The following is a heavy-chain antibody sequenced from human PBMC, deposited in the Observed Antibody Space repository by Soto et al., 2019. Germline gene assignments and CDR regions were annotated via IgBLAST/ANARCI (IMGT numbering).Heavy chain of an antibody. Sequence: PGGSLRLSCSASGFTFSSYGMIWVRQAPGKGLEWVSGISGSGGSTYYADSVKGRFTISRDNSKNTLYLQMNSLRAEDTAVYYCEKDRSPILGLFSLDAWGQGTLVT. CDR3: EKDRSPILGLFSLDA. J-gene: IGHJ5*02. CDR2: ISGSGGST. D-gene: IGHD2-2*02. CDR1: GFTFSSYG. V-gene: IGHV3-23*01.